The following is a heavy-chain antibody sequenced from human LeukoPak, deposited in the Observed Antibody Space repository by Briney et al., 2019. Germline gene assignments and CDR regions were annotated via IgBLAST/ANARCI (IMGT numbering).Heavy chain of an antibody. Sequence: SETPSLTCTVSGGSISSYYWSWIRQPPGKGLEWIGYIYTSGSTNYNPSLKSRVTISVDTSKNQFSLKLSSVTAADTAVYYCARGLYGDYDYWGQGTLVTVSS. CDR2: IYTSGST. D-gene: IGHD4-17*01. CDR3: ARGLYGDYDY. J-gene: IGHJ4*02. V-gene: IGHV4-4*09. CDR1: GGSISSYY.